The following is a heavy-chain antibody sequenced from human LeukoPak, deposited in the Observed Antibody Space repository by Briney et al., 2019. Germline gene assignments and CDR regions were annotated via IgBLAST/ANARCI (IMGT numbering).Heavy chain of an antibody. CDR2: IKQDGGEI. CDR1: GFTFSRYW. D-gene: IGHD3-22*01. CDR3: ARDKGDYHISGSLFVF. Sequence: GGSLRLSCAASGFTFSRYWMSWVRQVPRKGLEWVANIKQDGGEIYYVDSVKGRFTISRDNAKNPLYLQMNSLRAEDTAVYYCARDKGDYHISGSLFVFGGQGALVTVSS. J-gene: IGHJ4*02. V-gene: IGHV3-7*03.